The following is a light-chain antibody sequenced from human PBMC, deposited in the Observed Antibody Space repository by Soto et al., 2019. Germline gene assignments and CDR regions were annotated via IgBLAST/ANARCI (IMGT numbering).Light chain of an antibody. J-gene: IGKJ1*01. CDR3: QHYNSYSEA. CDR2: KAS. CDR1: QGIRND. V-gene: IGKV1-5*03. Sequence: IQMTQSPSSLSASVGDRVTITCRASQGIRNDLGWYQQKPGKAPKLLIYKASTLKSGVPSRFSGSGSGTEFTLTISSLQPDDFATYYCQHYNSYSEAFGQGTKVDNK.